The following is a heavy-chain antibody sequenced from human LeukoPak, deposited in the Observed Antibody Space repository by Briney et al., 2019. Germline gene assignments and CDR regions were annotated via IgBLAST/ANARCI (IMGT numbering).Heavy chain of an antibody. D-gene: IGHD5-18*01. CDR2: IRSKTYGGTT. J-gene: IGHJ6*02. CDR3: TRGPIYLWLCNGMDV. V-gene: IGHV3-49*04. CDR1: GFTFGDHA. Sequence: PGGSLRLSCIGSGFTFGDHAMSWVRQAPGKGLEWVGFIRSKTYGGTTEYAASVKGRFTISRDDSRSVAYLQMNSLETEDTAVYYCTRGPIYLWLCNGMDVWGQGTTVTVSS.